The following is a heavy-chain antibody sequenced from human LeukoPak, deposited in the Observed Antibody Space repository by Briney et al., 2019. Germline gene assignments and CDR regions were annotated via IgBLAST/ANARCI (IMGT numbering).Heavy chain of an antibody. CDR2: LSYSGST. CDR3: TRRISYYFGMDV. J-gene: IGHJ6*02. CDR1: GDSFTNNGYY. Sequence: SETLSLTCTVSGDSFTNNGYYWGWIRQPPGKGLEWIGSLSYSGSTYFNPSLKSRVTMSVDTSKSQFSLKLTSVTAADTSMYHCTRRISYYFGMDVWGQGTTVTVSS. V-gene: IGHV4-39*01.